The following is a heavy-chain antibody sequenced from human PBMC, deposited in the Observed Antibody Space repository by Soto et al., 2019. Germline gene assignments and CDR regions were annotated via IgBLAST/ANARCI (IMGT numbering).Heavy chain of an antibody. J-gene: IGHJ5*02. Sequence: PGESLKISCQASGYSFSSSWIAWVRQAPGKGLEWMGIIYPGDSETRYSPSFQGQVTISVDKSSNTAYLQWRSLRASDTAMYYCARQEYWGSFGNWFDPWGQGIPVTVSS. CDR1: GYSFSSSW. V-gene: IGHV5-51*01. CDR3: ARQEYWGSFGNWFDP. D-gene: IGHD2-15*01. CDR2: IYPGDSET.